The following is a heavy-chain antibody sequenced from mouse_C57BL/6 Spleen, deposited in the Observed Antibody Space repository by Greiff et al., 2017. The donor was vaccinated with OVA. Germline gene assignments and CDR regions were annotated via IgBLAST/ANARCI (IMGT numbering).Heavy chain of an antibody. V-gene: IGHV1-26*01. D-gene: IGHD2-1*01. J-gene: IGHJ2*01. CDR2: INPNNGGT. CDR1: GYTFTDYY. Sequence: VQLQQSGPELVKPGASVKISCKASGYTFTDYYMNWVKQSHGKSLEWIGDINPNNGGTSYNQKFKGKATLTVDKSSSTAYMELRSLTSEDSAVYYCARSVGNLDYWGQGTALTVSS. CDR3: ARSVGNLDY.